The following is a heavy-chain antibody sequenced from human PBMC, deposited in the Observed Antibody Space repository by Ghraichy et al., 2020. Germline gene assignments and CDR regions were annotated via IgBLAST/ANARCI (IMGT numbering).Heavy chain of an antibody. J-gene: IGHJ4*02. CDR3: ARGRIVGVTGYYFDN. D-gene: IGHD1-26*01. V-gene: IGHV4-61*01. CDR1: GGSVSSGSYY. Sequence: SETLSLTCIVSGGSVSSGSYYWSWIRQPPGKGLEWIGYIYDSGSTDYYPSLKSRVTIAADTSNNQFSLKLSSVTAADTAVYYCARGRIVGVTGYYFDNWGQGTLVTV. CDR2: IYDSGST.